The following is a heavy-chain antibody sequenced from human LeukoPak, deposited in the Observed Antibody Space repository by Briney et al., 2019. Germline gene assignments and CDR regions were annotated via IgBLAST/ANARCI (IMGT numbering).Heavy chain of an antibody. Sequence: ASVKVSCKASGYTFSGYYLHWVRQAPGQGLEWMGWINPNSGATSYAQNFQGRVTMTRDTSVSTAYMELSRLTSDDTAVYYCARAGAIAAAPSWYDPWGQGTLVTVAS. CDR2: INPNSGAT. CDR3: ARAGAIAAAPSWYDP. CDR1: GYTFSGYY. D-gene: IGHD6-13*01. V-gene: IGHV1-2*02. J-gene: IGHJ5*02.